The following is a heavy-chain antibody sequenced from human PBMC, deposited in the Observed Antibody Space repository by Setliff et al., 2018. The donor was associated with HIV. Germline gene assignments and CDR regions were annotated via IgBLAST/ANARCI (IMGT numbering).Heavy chain of an antibody. D-gene: IGHD4-4*01. CDR2: INAGNGDT. Sequence: ASVKVSCKASGYTFTNYAMHWVRQAPGQRLEWMGWINAGNGDTKYSQKFQGRVTFTWDTSASTAYMELSSLRSEDKALYYCARDAGDDYSDYYYYGMDVWGQGTTVTVSS. CDR1: GYTFTNYA. J-gene: IGHJ6*02. CDR3: ARDAGDDYSDYYYYGMDV. V-gene: IGHV1-3*01.